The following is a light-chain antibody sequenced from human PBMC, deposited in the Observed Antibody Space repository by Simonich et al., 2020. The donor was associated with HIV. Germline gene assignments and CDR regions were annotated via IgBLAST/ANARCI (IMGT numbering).Light chain of an antibody. V-gene: IGLV1-40*01. Sequence: QSVLTQPPSVSGAPGQRVTISCTGSSSNIGAGYDVHWYQQLPGTAPKILIYGNTNRPSGVPDRFSGSKSGTSASLAITGLQAEDEADYYCQSYDSSLEGVFGGGTKLTVL. CDR1: SSNIGAGYD. CDR2: GNT. J-gene: IGLJ3*02. CDR3: QSYDSSLEGV.